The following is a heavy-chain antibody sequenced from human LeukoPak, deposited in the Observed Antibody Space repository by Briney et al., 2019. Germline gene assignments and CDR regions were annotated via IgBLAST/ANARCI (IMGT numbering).Heavy chain of an antibody. J-gene: IGHJ6*03. Sequence: ASVKVSCKASGYTFTSYGISWVRQAPGQGLEWMGWISAYNGNTNYAQKLQGRVTMTTDTSTSTAYTELRSLRSDDTAVYYCARALESSSSIHYYMDVWGKGTTVTVSS. V-gene: IGHV1-18*01. CDR3: ARALESSSSIHYYMDV. D-gene: IGHD6-6*01. CDR1: GYTFTSYG. CDR2: ISAYNGNT.